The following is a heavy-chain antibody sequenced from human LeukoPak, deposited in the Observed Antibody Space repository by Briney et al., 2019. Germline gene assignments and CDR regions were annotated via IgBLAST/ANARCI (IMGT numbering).Heavy chain of an antibody. CDR3: ARGPYGPGTYGFDY. V-gene: IGHV4-4*02. Sequence: SGTLSLTCAISGGSINSNNWWSWVRQSPGRGLEWIGEIFHSGSTNYTPSLKSRVTISLDRSKNQVSLRLSSVTAADTAVYYCARGPYGPGTYGFDYWGQGILVTVSS. CDR1: GGSINSNNW. J-gene: IGHJ4*02. D-gene: IGHD3-10*01. CDR2: IFHSGST.